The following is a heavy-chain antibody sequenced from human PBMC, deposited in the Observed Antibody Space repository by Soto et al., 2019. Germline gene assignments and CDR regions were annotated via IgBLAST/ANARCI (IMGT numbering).Heavy chain of an antibody. CDR1: GGTFSSYT. J-gene: IGHJ5*02. D-gene: IGHD6-19*01. CDR2: IIPILGIA. V-gene: IGHV1-69*04. Sequence: ASVKVSCKASGGTFSSYTISWVRQAPGQGLEWMGRIIPILGIANYAQKFQGRVTITADKSTSTAYMELSSLRSEDTAVYYCARESSSGSPNWFDPWGQGTLVTVSS. CDR3: ARESSSGSPNWFDP.